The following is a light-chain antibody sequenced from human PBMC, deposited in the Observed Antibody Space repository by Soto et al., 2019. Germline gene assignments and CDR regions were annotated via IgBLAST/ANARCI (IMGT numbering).Light chain of an antibody. CDR2: EVS. CDR1: SSDVGGYNY. J-gene: IGLJ1*01. V-gene: IGLV2-14*01. CDR3: SSYRSGGTLN. Sequence: QSVLTQPASVSGSPGQWITISCTGSSSDVGGYNYVSWYQQHPGKAPKLMIYEVSNRPSGVSNRFSGSKSGNTASLTISGLQTEEEADYYCSSYRSGGTLNFGTGTKVTVL.